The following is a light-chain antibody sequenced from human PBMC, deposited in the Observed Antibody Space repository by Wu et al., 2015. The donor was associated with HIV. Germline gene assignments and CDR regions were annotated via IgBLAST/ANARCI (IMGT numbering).Light chain of an antibody. V-gene: IGKV1-5*01. Sequence: DIQMTQSPSTLSASVGDRVTITCRASQSISSWLAWYQQKPGKAPKLLIYQASSLKDGVPLRFSGSGSETEFTLTISSLQPDDFATYYCQQYNSFVPWAFGLGTKVEIK. CDR1: QSISSW. CDR2: QAS. CDR3: QQYNSFVPWA. J-gene: IGKJ1*01.